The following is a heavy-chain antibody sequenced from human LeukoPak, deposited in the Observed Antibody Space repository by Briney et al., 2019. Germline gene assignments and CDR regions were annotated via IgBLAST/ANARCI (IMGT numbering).Heavy chain of an antibody. Sequence: SETLSLTCTVSGGSVSSGSYYWSRLRRPPGSGLEGIGYIYYSGSTNYNPSLKSRVTISVDTSKNQFSLKLSSVTAADTAVYYCARGTSSLHDAFDIWGQGTMVTVSS. J-gene: IGHJ3*02. CDR2: IYYSGST. CDR3: ARGTSSLHDAFDI. V-gene: IGHV4-61*01. D-gene: IGHD2-2*01. CDR1: GGSVSSGSYY.